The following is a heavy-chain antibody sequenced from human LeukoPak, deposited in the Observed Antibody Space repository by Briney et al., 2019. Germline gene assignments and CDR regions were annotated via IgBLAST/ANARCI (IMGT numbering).Heavy chain of an antibody. J-gene: IGHJ4*02. V-gene: IGHV3-11*01. CDR2: ISDNCSTI. CDR1: GFIFSDYY. CDR3: ARLKAGN. Sequence: GGSLRLSCGASGFIFSDYYMSWIGKAPGKGLECVSYISDNCSTIYYADSVKGRYTISRDHPKDSLYLQMNSLRAEDTAVYYCARLKAGNWGQGTVVAVSS.